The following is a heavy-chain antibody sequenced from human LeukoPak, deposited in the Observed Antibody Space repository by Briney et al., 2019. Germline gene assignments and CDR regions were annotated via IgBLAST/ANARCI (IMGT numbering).Heavy chain of an antibody. V-gene: IGHV1-8*01. Sequence: ASVKVSCKASGYTFTSYDIIWVRQASGQGLEWMGWMNPNSGHTGYAQKFLGRVTMTRTTSISTAYMELTSLTSEGSAVYYCARSIVGVRKRNDYWGQGTLVTVSS. D-gene: IGHD1-26*01. CDR1: GYTFTSYD. J-gene: IGHJ4*02. CDR2: MNPNSGHT. CDR3: ARSIVGVRKRNDY.